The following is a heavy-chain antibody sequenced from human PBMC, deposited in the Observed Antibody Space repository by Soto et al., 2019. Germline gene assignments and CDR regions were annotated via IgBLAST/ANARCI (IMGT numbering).Heavy chain of an antibody. CDR3: ARLNGYCISTNCHGYYGMDV. J-gene: IGHJ6*02. Sequence: SETLSLTCAFYGWSFSGYYWSLIRQPPGKGLEWIGEINHSGSTNYNPSLMSRVTISVDTSKNQFSLKLSSVTAADTAVYYCARLNGYCISTNCHGYYGMDVWGQGTTVTVSS. D-gene: IGHD2-2*01. CDR2: INHSGST. V-gene: IGHV4-34*01. CDR1: GWSFSGYY.